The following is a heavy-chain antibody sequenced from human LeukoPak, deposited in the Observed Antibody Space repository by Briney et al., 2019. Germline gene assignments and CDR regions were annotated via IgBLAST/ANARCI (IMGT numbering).Heavy chain of an antibody. CDR1: GYTFTSYY. Sequence: ASVKVSCKASGYTFTSYYMHWVRQAPGQGLEWMGMINPSGGSTSYAQKFQGRVTMTRDTSTSTVYMELSSLRSEDTAVYYCAREGYCGGDCSSDLDYWGQGTLVTVSS. V-gene: IGHV1-46*01. CDR3: AREGYCGGDCSSDLDY. D-gene: IGHD2-21*02. CDR2: INPSGGST. J-gene: IGHJ4*02.